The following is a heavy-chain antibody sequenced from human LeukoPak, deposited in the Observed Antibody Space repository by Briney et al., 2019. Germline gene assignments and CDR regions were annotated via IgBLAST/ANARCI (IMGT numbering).Heavy chain of an antibody. CDR3: AREFEQQLAYDAFDM. Sequence: SQTLSLTCALSGDSVSSNSAVWNWIRQSPSRGLEWLGRTYYRSKWYNDYAESVKSRMTIKQDTSKNQFSLHLNSVTPEDTAVYYCAREFEQQLAYDAFDMWGQGTVVTVSS. CDR1: GDSVSSNSAV. D-gene: IGHD6-13*01. V-gene: IGHV6-1*01. CDR2: TYYRSKWYN. J-gene: IGHJ3*02.